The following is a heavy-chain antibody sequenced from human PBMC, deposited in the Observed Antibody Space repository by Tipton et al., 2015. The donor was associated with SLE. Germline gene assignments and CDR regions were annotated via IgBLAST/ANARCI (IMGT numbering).Heavy chain of an antibody. CDR1: GFSFTTYG. J-gene: IGHJ4*02. V-gene: IGHV3-30*18. CDR2: ISFDGINK. D-gene: IGHD5-24*01. CDR3: AKDPRDGHNSYLDY. Sequence: SLRLSCAASGFSFTTYGMHWVRQAPGKGLEWVAVISFDGINKFYADSVKGRFTISRDNSKSTLFLQMNSLRAEDTAVYYCAKDPRDGHNSYLDYWGQGTLVTVSS.